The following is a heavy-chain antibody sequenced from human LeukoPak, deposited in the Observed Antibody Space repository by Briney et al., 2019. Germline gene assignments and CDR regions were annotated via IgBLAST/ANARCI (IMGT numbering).Heavy chain of an antibody. Sequence: SETLSLTCAVYGGSFSGYYWSWIRQPPGKGLEWIGYIYYSGSTNYNPSLKSRVTISVDTSKNQFSLKLSSVTAADTAVYYCARERGERGVDYWGQGTLVTVSS. V-gene: IGHV4-59*01. CDR1: GGSFSGYY. D-gene: IGHD3-10*01. CDR2: IYYSGST. CDR3: ARERGERGVDY. J-gene: IGHJ4*02.